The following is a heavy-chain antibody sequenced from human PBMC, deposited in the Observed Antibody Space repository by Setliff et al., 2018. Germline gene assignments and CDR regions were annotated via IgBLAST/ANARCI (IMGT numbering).Heavy chain of an antibody. V-gene: IGHV3-30*02. D-gene: IGHD2-21*01. Sequence: GGSLRLSCAASGFTFSKYGMYWVRQAPGKGLEWVAFIRYDGSNKYYADSVKGRFTISRDNSKNILSLQMNSLRGEDTAVYYCAKDSLEVVIALHGMDVWGQGTTVTVSS. CDR1: GFTFSKYG. CDR2: IRYDGSNK. CDR3: AKDSLEVVIALHGMDV. J-gene: IGHJ6*02.